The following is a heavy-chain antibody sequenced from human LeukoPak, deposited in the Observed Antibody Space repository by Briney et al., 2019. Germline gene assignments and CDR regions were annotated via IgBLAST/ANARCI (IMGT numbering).Heavy chain of an antibody. CDR3: ARDPLRIASDY. CDR2: IKQDGSEK. D-gene: IGHD6-13*01. CDR1: GFTFSSYW. Sequence: QPGGSLRLSCAASGFTFSSYWMSWVRQAPGKGLEWAANIKQDGSEKYYVDSVKGRFTISRGNAKNSLYLQMNSLRAEDTAVYYCARDPLRIASDYWGQGTLVTVSS. V-gene: IGHV3-7*01. J-gene: IGHJ4*02.